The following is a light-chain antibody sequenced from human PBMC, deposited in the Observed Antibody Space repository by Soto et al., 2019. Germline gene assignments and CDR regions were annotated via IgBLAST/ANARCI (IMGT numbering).Light chain of an antibody. Sequence: IQMTQSPSTLSATAGDRVTITCRASQSISSYLNWYQQKPGKAPKLLIYAASTLQSGVPSRFSGSGSGTDFTLTISCLQSEDFATYYCQQYYSYPRTFGQGTKV. V-gene: IGKV1-39*01. CDR3: QQYYSYPRT. J-gene: IGKJ1*01. CDR1: QSISSY. CDR2: AAS.